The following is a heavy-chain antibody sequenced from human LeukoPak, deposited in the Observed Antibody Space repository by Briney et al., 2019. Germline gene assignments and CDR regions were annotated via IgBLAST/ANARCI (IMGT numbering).Heavy chain of an antibody. J-gene: IGHJ6*02. CDR2: ISYDESDK. CDR1: GFTFSSYA. CDR3: AREVLVPAAIRASGLDV. D-gene: IGHD2-2*01. V-gene: IGHV3-30*04. Sequence: GGSLRLSCAASGFTFSSYAMHWVRQAPGKGLEWVAVISYDESDKYYADSVKGRFTISRDNFQNMLYVQMNSLRSEDTAVYYCAREVLVPAAIRASGLDVWGQGTTVSISS.